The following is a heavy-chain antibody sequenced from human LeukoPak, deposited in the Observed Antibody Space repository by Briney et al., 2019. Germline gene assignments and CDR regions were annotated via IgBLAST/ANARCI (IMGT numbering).Heavy chain of an antibody. CDR1: GVSFSGYY. J-gene: IGHJ6*03. CDR2: INHSGST. CDR3: ARGRGGNSAYYYYYMDV. V-gene: IGHV4-34*01. D-gene: IGHD4-23*01. Sequence: SETLSLTCAVYGVSFSGYYWSWIRQPPGKGLEWIGEINHSGSTNYNPSLKSRVTISVDTSKNQFSLKLSSVTAADTAVYYCARGRGGNSAYYYYYMDVWGKGTTVTVSS.